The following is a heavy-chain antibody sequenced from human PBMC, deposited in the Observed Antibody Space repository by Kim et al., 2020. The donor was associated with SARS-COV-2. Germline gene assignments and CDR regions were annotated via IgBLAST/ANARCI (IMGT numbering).Heavy chain of an antibody. V-gene: IGHV4-34*01. J-gene: IGHJ6*02. Sequence: SETLSLTCAVYGGSFSGYYWSWIRQPPGKGLEWIGEINHSGSTNYNPSLKSRVTISVDTSKNQFSLKLSSVTAADTAVYYCARGKENYYYGMDVWGQGTTATVSS. CDR2: INHSGST. CDR3: ARGKENYYYGMDV. CDR1: GGSFSGYY.